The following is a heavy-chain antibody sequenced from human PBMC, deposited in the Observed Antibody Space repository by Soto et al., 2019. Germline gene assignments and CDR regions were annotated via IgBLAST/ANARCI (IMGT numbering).Heavy chain of an antibody. V-gene: IGHV1-69*13. CDR3: ARDPAPTVTTLGHGLDV. CDR2: TIPVFDTA. Sequence: SVKVSCKASGGSFRRHGISWVRQAPGQGLEWMGGTIPVFDTANYAQKFRGRLTITADESTNTAYMDLSSLTSEDTAMYYCARDPAPTVTTLGHGLDVWGQGTTVTVSS. CDR1: GGSFRRHG. D-gene: IGHD4-17*01. J-gene: IGHJ6*02.